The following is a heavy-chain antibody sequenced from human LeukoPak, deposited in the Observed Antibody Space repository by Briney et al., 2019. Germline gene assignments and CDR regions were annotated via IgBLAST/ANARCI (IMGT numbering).Heavy chain of an antibody. V-gene: IGHV4-59*01. CDR1: GGSISSYY. D-gene: IGHD3-22*01. CDR3: ARFLNYYDSSGYHSD. Sequence: PSETLSLTCTVSGGSISSYYWSWFRQPPGKGLEWIGYIYYSGSTNYNPSLKSRVTISVDTSKNQFSLKLSSVTAADTAVYYCARFLNYYDSSGYHSDWGQGTLVTVSS. CDR2: IYYSGST. J-gene: IGHJ4*02.